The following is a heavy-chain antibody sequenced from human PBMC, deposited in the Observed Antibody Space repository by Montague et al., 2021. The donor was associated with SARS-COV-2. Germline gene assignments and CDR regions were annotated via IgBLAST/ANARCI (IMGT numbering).Heavy chain of an antibody. Sequence: SETLSLTCAVYGGSFSDYHWTWIRQSPGEGLEWIGQMNYRGSTXYNPSLKSRVTISIDTSKNQFSLKLTSVTAADTAVYYCARGAPGYWGQGTLVAVSS. CDR1: GGSFSDYH. V-gene: IGHV4-34*01. J-gene: IGHJ4*02. CDR3: ARGAPGY. CDR2: MNYRGST. D-gene: IGHD1-1*01.